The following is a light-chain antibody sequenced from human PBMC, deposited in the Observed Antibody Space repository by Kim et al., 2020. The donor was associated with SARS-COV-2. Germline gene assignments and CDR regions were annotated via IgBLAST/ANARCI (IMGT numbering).Light chain of an antibody. CDR3: QQYGRSPFT. CDR1: QSVSSNS. V-gene: IGKV3-20*01. J-gene: IGKJ3*01. Sequence: EIVLTQSPGTLSLSPGERVTLSCRASQSVSSNSLAWFQQKSGQAPRLLVYGASNRAIGVPDRFSGSGSGTNFTLTIGRLEPEDFAVYYCQQYGRSPFTFGPGTKVDIE. CDR2: GAS.